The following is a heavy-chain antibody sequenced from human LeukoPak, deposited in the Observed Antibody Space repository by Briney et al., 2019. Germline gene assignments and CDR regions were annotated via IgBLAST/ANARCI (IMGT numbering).Heavy chain of an antibody. CDR1: GYTFTGYC. D-gene: IGHD2-2*02. CDR2: INPNSGGT. J-gene: IGHJ5*02. Sequence: ASVKVSCKASGYTFTGYCMHWVRQAPGQGLEWMGWINPNSGGTNYAQKFQGRVTMTRDTSISTAYMELSRLRSDDTAVYYCARGGYCSSTSCYTGDWFDPWGQGTLVTVCS. V-gene: IGHV1-2*02. CDR3: ARGGYCSSTSCYTGDWFDP.